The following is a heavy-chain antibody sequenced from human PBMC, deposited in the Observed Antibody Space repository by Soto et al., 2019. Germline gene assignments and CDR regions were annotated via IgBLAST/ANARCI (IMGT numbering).Heavy chain of an antibody. D-gene: IGHD6-13*01. CDR1: GFTFSSYA. Sequence: QPGGSLRLSCAASGFTFSSYAMRWVRQAPGKGLEWVSAISGSGDSTYYADSVKGRFTISRDNSKNTLYLQMNSLRVEDTAVYYCARRGPGTYFDYWGQGTLVTVSS. CDR2: ISGSGDST. V-gene: IGHV3-23*01. J-gene: IGHJ4*02. CDR3: ARRGPGTYFDY.